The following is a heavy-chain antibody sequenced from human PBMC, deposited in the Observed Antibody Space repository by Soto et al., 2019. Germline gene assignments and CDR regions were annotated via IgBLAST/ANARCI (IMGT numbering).Heavy chain of an antibody. D-gene: IGHD6-6*01. CDR2: INPTGGST. J-gene: IGHJ4*02. V-gene: IGHV1-46*01. CDR1: GYTFTYYY. CDR3: ARGGTHLVPDY. Sequence: QVQLVQSGAEVKQPGASMRVSCRTSGYTFTYYYMHWVRQAPGQGLEWMGIINPTGGSTTYSQKLQGRFIMSTDTYTNTLYMEMSSLRSEDTAVYYCARGGTHLVPDYWGQGTLVTVSS.